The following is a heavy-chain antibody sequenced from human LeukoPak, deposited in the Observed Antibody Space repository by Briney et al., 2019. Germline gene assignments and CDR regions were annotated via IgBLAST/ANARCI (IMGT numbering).Heavy chain of an antibody. V-gene: IGHV3-7*01. CDR2: IKQEGVET. CDR1: GFNFNIYS. Sequence: GGSLRLSCRASGFNFNIYSMNWVRQAPGKGLEWVAIIKQEGVETYYAESVKGRFTISRDNAKNSLFLEMNSPRDDDTAVYYCARGGIHSGYYHFDSWGRGTPVSVSS. CDR3: ARGGIHSGYYHFDS. D-gene: IGHD3-22*01. J-gene: IGHJ4*02.